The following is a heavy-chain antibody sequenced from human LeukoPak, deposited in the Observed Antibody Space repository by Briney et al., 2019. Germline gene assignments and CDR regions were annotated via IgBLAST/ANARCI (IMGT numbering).Heavy chain of an antibody. CDR2: ISGSSGST. CDR3: AKENIVVVVAATFDY. V-gene: IGHV3-23*01. J-gene: IGHJ4*02. D-gene: IGHD2-15*01. Sequence: GGSLRLSCAASGFTFSSYAMSWVRQAPGKGLEWVSAISGSSGSTYYADSVKGRFTISRDNSKNTLYLQMNSLRAEGKAVYYCAKENIVVVVAATFDYWGQGTLVTVPS. CDR1: GFTFSSYA.